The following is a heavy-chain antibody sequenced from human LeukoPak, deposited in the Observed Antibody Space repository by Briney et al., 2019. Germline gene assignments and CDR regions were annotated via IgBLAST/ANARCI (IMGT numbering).Heavy chain of an antibody. CDR3: TRGNDILTGYYTYYFDY. CDR2: ISYDGSNK. Sequence: PGRSLRLSCAASGFTFSSYGMHWVRQAPGKGLEWVAVISYDGSNKYYADSVKGRFTISRDNSKNTLYLQMNSLRAEDTAVYYCTRGNDILTGYYTYYFDYWGQGTLVTVSS. D-gene: IGHD3-9*01. J-gene: IGHJ4*02. CDR1: GFTFSSYG. V-gene: IGHV3-30*03.